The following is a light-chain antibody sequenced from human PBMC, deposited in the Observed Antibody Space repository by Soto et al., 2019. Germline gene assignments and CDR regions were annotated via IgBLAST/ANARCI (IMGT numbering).Light chain of an antibody. J-gene: IGLJ1*01. Sequence: QSALTQPASVSGSPGQSITISCTGTSSDVGGYNYVSWYQQHPGKAPKLMIYDVSNRPSGVSNRFSGSKSGNTASLTISGSQAEDVADYYCSSYTSSSTSSYVFGTGTNLTVL. CDR1: SSDVGGYNY. CDR3: SSYTSSSTSSYV. CDR2: DVS. V-gene: IGLV2-14*01.